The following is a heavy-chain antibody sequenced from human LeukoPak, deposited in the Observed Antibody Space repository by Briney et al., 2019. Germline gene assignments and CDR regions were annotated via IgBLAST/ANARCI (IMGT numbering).Heavy chain of an antibody. CDR1: GYTFTGYY. J-gene: IGHJ4*02. V-gene: IGHV1-2*02. Sequence: ASVKVFCKASGYTFTGYYMHWVRQAPGQGLDWMGWINPSSGGTKYAQNFQGRVTLTTDTSINTAYMELSSLRSDDTAVYYCAREGRNGYNEGYFDYWGQGTLVTVSS. D-gene: IGHD5-24*01. CDR2: INPSSGGT. CDR3: AREGRNGYNEGYFDY.